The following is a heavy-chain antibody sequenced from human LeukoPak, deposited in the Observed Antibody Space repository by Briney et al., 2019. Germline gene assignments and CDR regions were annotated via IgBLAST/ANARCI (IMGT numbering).Heavy chain of an antibody. Sequence: PSETLSLTCAVYGGSFSGYYWSWIRQPPGKGLEWIGEINHSGSTNYNPSLKSRVTISVDTSKNHFSLKLSSVTAADTAVYYCARGSTYYDFWSGSRSPYFDYWGQGTLVTVSS. CDR3: ARGSTYYDFWSGSRSPYFDY. J-gene: IGHJ4*02. V-gene: IGHV4-34*01. CDR2: INHSGST. D-gene: IGHD3-3*01. CDR1: GGSFSGYY.